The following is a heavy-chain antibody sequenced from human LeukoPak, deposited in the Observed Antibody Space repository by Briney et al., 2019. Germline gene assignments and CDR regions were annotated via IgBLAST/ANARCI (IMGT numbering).Heavy chain of an antibody. CDR2: IGGSGSTI. Sequence: PGGSLRLSCAASGFTFSSYEINWARQAPGKGLEWVSYIGGSGSTIYYADSVKGRFTISRDNAKNSLYLQMNRLRGEDTGVYYCARGTDAFDIWGQGTMVTVSS. J-gene: IGHJ3*02. CDR1: GFTFSSYE. CDR3: ARGTDAFDI. V-gene: IGHV3-48*03.